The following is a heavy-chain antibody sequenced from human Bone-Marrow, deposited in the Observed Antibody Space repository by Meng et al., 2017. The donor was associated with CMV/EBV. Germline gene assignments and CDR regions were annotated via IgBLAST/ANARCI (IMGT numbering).Heavy chain of an antibody. CDR3: ARAEWEHRGRAFDI. CDR1: GYTFTGYY. J-gene: IGHJ3*02. Sequence: ASVKVSCKASGYTFTGYYMHWVRQAPGQGLEWMGWINPNSGGTNYAQKFQGRVTMTRDTSISTASMELSRLRSDDTAVYYCARAEWEHRGRAFDIWGQGTMVTVSS. D-gene: IGHD1-26*01. V-gene: IGHV1-2*02. CDR2: INPNSGGT.